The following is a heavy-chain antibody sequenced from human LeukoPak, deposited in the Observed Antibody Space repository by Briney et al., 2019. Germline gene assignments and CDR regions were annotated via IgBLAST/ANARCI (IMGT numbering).Heavy chain of an antibody. CDR1: GVTFSSYW. CDR2: IKQDGSEK. J-gene: IGHJ4*02. V-gene: IGHV3-7*04. Sequence: GGSLRLSCAASGVTFSSYWMSWVRQAPGKGLEWVANIKQDGSEKYYVDSVKGRFTISRDNAKNSLYLQMNSLRAEDTAVYYCARAAGTEDSWGQGTLVTVSS. D-gene: IGHD6-13*01. CDR3: ARAAGTEDS.